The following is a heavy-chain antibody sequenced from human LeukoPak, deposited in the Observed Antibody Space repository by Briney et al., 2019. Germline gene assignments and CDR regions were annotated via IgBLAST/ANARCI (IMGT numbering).Heavy chain of an antibody. D-gene: IGHD6-13*01. CDR1: GFTFSSYA. V-gene: IGHV3-30-3*01. CDR3: ARERVAAAGTGSRFGY. Sequence: PGGSLRLSCAASGFTFSSYAMHWVRQAPGKGLEWVAVFSYDGSNKYYADSVKGRFTISRDNSKNTLYLQMNSLRAEDTAVYYCARERVAAAGTGSRFGYWGQGTLVT. CDR2: FSYDGSNK. J-gene: IGHJ4*02.